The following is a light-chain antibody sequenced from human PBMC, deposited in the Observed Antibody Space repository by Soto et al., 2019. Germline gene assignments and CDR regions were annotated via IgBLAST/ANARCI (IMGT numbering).Light chain of an antibody. J-gene: IGKJ1*01. CDR2: GAS. CDR3: QQDNDWLRT. CDR1: QSVGSY. Sequence: EVDMTQSPATLSASPGDRATLSCRASQSVGSYVAWYQQKPGQAPRLLIYGASTMATGSPYRFSASGSGTEFTLTISSLQSEDFAAYYCQQDNDWLRTFGQGTKVDIK. V-gene: IGKV3-15*01.